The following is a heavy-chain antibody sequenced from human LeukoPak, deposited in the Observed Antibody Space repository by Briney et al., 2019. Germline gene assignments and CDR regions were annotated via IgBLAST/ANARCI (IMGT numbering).Heavy chain of an antibody. CDR3: ASLPPGFGELRY. CDR1: GFTFSSYS. V-gene: IGHV3-48*01. CDR2: ISSLSGTI. J-gene: IGHJ4*02. D-gene: IGHD3-10*01. Sequence: GRSLRLSCAASGFTFSSYSMNWVRQAPGEGLEWVSYISSLSGTIYYADSVKGRFTISRDNAKNSLYLQMNSLRAEDTAVYYCASLPPGFGELRYWGQGTLVTVSS.